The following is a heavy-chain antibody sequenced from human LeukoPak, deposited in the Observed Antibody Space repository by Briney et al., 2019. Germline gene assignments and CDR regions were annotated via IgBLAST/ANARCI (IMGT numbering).Heavy chain of an antibody. Sequence: ASVKVSCKASGYTFTNYYMHWVRQAPGQGLEWMGITNPSGGSTSYAQKFQGRVTMTRDTSTGTVYMELSSLRSEDTAVYYCARVGATGYFDYWGQGTLVTVSS. CDR2: TNPSGGST. J-gene: IGHJ4*02. V-gene: IGHV1-46*01. D-gene: IGHD1-26*01. CDR1: GYTFTNYY. CDR3: ARVGATGYFDY.